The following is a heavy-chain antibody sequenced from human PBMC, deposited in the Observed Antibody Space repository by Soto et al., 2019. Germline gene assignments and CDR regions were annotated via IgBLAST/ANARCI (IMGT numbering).Heavy chain of an antibody. V-gene: IGHV4-59*01. J-gene: IGHJ4*02. Sequence: SETLSLTCTVSGGSISSYYWNWSRQPPGKGLEWVGYIYYSGSTNYNPSLKSRVTISVDTSKNQFTLYLSSVTAAATAVYYCARLYYDSSGYYLRYFDYWGQGTLVTVSS. CDR3: ARLYYDSSGYYLRYFDY. CDR2: IYYSGST. D-gene: IGHD3-22*01. CDR1: GGSISSYY.